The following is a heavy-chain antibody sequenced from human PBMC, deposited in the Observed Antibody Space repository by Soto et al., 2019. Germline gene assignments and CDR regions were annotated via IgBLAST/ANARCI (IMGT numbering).Heavy chain of an antibody. CDR2: IWYDGSNK. V-gene: IGHV3-33*01. CDR3: ARDLLSSYDSSGYYYNYYYYGMDV. CDR1: GFTFSSYG. J-gene: IGHJ6*02. D-gene: IGHD3-22*01. Sequence: LRLSCAASGFTFSSYGMHWVRQAPGKGLEWVAVIWYDGSNKYYADSVKGRFTISRDNSKNTLYLQMNSLRAEDAAVYYCARDLLSSYDSSGYYYNYYYYGMDVWRPGTTVTVSS.